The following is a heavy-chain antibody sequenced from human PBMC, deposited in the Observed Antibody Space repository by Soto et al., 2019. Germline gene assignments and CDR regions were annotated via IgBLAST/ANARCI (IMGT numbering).Heavy chain of an antibody. V-gene: IGHV4-34*01. D-gene: IGHD6-13*01. Sequence: SETLSLTCAVYGGSFSGYYWSWIRQPPGKGLEWIGEINHSGSTNYNPSLKSRVTISVDTSKNQFSLKLSSVTAADTAVYYCARSGIAAAGPKYNWFDPWGQGTLVTVSS. CDR1: GGSFSGYY. CDR3: ARSGIAAAGPKYNWFDP. CDR2: INHSGST. J-gene: IGHJ5*02.